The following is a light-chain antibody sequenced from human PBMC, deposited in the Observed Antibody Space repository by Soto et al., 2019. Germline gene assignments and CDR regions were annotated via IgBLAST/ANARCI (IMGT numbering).Light chain of an antibody. CDR3: GTLDSSLSAYV. Sequence: QSVLTQPPSVSAAPGQKVTISCSGSSSNIGNNYVSWYQQLPGPAPKLLIYENNKRPSGIPDRFSGSKSGTSATLGITGLQTGDEADYYCGTLDSSLSAYVFGTGTKLTVL. CDR1: SSNIGNNY. V-gene: IGLV1-51*02. J-gene: IGLJ1*01. CDR2: ENN.